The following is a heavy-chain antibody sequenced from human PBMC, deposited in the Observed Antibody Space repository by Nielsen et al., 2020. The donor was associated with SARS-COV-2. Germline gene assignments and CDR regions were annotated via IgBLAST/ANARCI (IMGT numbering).Heavy chain of an antibody. Sequence: GESLKISCAASGFMFSTYAMSWVRQAPGKGREWVSGIIGSGGRTHYADSVEGRFTISRDNSKNTLYLQMNSLRAEDTAVYYCAKAFRSSDWVRAATDFWGQGTLVTVSS. CDR1: GFMFSTYA. CDR3: AKAFRSSDWVRAATDF. D-gene: IGHD6-25*01. V-gene: IGHV3-23*01. J-gene: IGHJ4*02. CDR2: IIGSGGRT.